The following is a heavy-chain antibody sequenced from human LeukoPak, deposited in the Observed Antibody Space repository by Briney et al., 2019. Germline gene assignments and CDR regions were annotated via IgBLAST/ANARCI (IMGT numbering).Heavy chain of an antibody. J-gene: IGHJ5*02. V-gene: IGHV4-59*01. CDR3: ARSPSRYCSGGSCPNWFDP. CDR2: IYYSGST. D-gene: IGHD2-15*01. CDR1: GGSISSYY. Sequence: SETMSLTCTVSGGSISSYYWSWIRQPPGKGLEWIGYIYYSGSTNYNPSLKSRVTISVDTSKNQFSLKLSSVTAADTAVYYCARSPSRYCSGGSCPNWFDPWGQGTLVTVSS.